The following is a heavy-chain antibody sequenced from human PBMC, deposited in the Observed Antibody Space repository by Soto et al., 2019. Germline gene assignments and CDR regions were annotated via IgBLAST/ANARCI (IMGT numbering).Heavy chain of an antibody. D-gene: IGHD2-15*01. Sequence: QVQLVQSGVEVKKPGASVKVSCKTSGYTFTTYGVSWVRQAPGQGLEWMGWISPHNGNTNYAQRFQGRVILTTDTSTNTAYMELVSLGPDDTALYYCAREDGYCSGGSCHSGGWLEPWGQGTLVTVSS. V-gene: IGHV1-18*01. J-gene: IGHJ5*02. CDR1: GYTFTTYG. CDR2: ISPHNGNT. CDR3: AREDGYCSGGSCHSGGWLEP.